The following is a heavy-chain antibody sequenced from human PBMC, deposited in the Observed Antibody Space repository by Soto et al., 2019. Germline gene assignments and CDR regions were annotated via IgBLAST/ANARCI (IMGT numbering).Heavy chain of an antibody. Sequence: SETLSLTCTVSGGSISSYYWSWIRQPPGKGLEWIGYIYYSGSTNYNPSLKSRVTISVDTSKNQFSLKLSSVTAADTAVYYCARVLYYDFWSGSDSEYYYGMDVWGQGTTVTVSS. CDR2: IYYSGST. CDR1: GGSISSYY. D-gene: IGHD3-3*01. CDR3: ARVLYYDFWSGSDSEYYYGMDV. V-gene: IGHV4-59*01. J-gene: IGHJ6*02.